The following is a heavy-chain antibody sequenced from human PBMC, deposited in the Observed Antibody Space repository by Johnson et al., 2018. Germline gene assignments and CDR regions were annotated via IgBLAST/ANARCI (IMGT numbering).Heavy chain of an antibody. CDR2: IYSGGAK. Sequence: VRLVQSGGGLIQPGGSLRLSCGASGFTVSTNYMSWVRQAPGKGLEWVSVIYSGGAKAYADSVKGRFAIFRDNYKNTVHLQMNSLRAEDTAVYYCATHEILTGDHDNYHPMDVWGQGTTVTVSS. J-gene: IGHJ6*02. D-gene: IGHD3-9*01. CDR1: GFTVSTNY. V-gene: IGHV3-53*01. CDR3: ATHEILTGDHDNYHPMDV.